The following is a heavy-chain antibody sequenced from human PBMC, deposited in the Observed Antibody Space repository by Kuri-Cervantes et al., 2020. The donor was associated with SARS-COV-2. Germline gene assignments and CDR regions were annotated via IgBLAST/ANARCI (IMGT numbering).Heavy chain of an antibody. CDR1: GFTFSSYW. V-gene: IGHV3-7*01. CDR2: IKQDGSEK. Sequence: GGSLRLSCAASGFTFSSYWMSWVRQAPGKGLEWVANIKQDGSEKYYVDSVKGRFTISRDNSKNTLYLQMNSLRAEDTAVYYCAKDFWGGYYYFDYWGQGTLVTVSS. J-gene: IGHJ4*02. CDR3: AKDFWGGYYYFDY. D-gene: IGHD3-3*01.